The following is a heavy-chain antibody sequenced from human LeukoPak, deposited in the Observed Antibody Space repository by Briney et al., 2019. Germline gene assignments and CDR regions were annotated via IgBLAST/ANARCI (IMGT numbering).Heavy chain of an antibody. CDR1: GGSISSYY. CDR3: ARAGVGPPRPGGYYYYYSGMDV. V-gene: IGHV4-59*01. J-gene: IGHJ6*02. Sequence: PETLSLTCTVSGGSISSYYWTWIRQPPGKGLEWIGYIYDSGSTNYNPSFKSRVTVSVDMSKNQFSLRLSSVTAADTAVYYCARAGVGPPRPGGYYYYYSGMDVWGQGTTVTASS. D-gene: IGHD1-1*01. CDR2: IYDSGST.